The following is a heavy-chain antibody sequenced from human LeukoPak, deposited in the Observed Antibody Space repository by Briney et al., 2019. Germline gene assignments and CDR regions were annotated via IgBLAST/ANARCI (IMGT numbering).Heavy chain of an antibody. Sequence: GGSLRLSCTASGFTFSDYYMTWIRQAPGKGLEWVSYISSGGTIIYYADSVKGRFTISRDNAKNSLYLQVNSLRVGDTAVFYCARGSGSYSFDYWGQGTLVTVSS. D-gene: IGHD1-26*01. CDR3: ARGSGSYSFDY. J-gene: IGHJ4*02. CDR2: ISSGGTII. V-gene: IGHV3-11*01. CDR1: GFTFSDYY.